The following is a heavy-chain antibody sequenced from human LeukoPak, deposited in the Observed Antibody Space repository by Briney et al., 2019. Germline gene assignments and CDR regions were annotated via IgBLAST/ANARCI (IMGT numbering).Heavy chain of an antibody. CDR2: IYYSGST. J-gene: IGHJ4*02. V-gene: IGHV4-61*08. CDR1: GGSISSGDYY. Sequence: SQTLSLTCTVSGGSISSGDYYWSWIRQPPGKGLEWIGYIYYSGSTNYNPSLKSRVTISVDTSKNQFSLKLSSVTAADTAVHYCARHGVATVTTLEYYFDYWGQGTLVTVSS. CDR3: ARHGVATVTTLEYYFDY. D-gene: IGHD4-17*01.